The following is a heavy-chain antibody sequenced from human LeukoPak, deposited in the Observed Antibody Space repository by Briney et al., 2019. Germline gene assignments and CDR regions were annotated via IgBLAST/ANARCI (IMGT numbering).Heavy chain of an antibody. Sequence: GGSLRLSCTASGFTFSSFLMAWVRQAPGKGLEWVANIKQDGSIQHYGDSVKGRFTISRDNAKNSLYLQMNTLRAEDTALYYCATSYDSSGCDWGQGTLVTVS. V-gene: IGHV3-7*01. CDR2: IKQDGSIQ. CDR3: ATSYDSSGCD. D-gene: IGHD3-22*01. CDR1: GFTFSSFL. J-gene: IGHJ4*02.